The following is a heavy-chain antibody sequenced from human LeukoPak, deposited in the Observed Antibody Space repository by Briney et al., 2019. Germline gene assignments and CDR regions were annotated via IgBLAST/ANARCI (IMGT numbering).Heavy chain of an antibody. CDR3: TRSQYGSGSYYNVNYYFMDV. J-gene: IGHJ6*03. CDR1: GGSISSYY. D-gene: IGHD3-10*01. CDR2: IYTSGST. Sequence: PSETLSLTCTVSGGSISSYYWSWIRQPAGKGLEWLGHIYTSGSTNYNPSLKSRVTMSVDTSKNQFSLKLTSVTAADTAVYYCTRSQYGSGSYYNVNYYFMDVWGKGTTVTISS. V-gene: IGHV4-4*07.